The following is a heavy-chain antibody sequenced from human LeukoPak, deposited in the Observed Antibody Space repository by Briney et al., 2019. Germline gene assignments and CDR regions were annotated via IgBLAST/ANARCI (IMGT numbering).Heavy chain of an antibody. J-gene: IGHJ3*01. CDR2: ISFSGDNT. V-gene: IGHV3-23*01. CDR3: ARDIELST. D-gene: IGHD3-16*02. CDR1: GFTFSSYA. Sequence: PGGSLRLSCAASGFTFSSYAMNWVRQAPGKGLQWVSLISFSGDNTYYADSVKGRFTISRDNAKDTLYLQMNSLRAEDTAIYYCARDIELSTWGLGTTVTVSS.